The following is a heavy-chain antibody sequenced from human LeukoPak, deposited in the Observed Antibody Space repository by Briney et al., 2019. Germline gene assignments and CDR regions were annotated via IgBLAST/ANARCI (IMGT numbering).Heavy chain of an antibody. CDR3: AKGGGAQLDEFDY. D-gene: IGHD3/OR15-3a*01. Sequence: GGSLRLSCAASGFTFSSHAMSWVRQAPGKGLEWVSSISGSGGRAFFADSVKGRFTISRDNSKNTMYLQMNSLRAEDTAVYYCAKGGGAQLDEFDYWGQGILVTVSS. V-gene: IGHV3-23*01. CDR2: ISGSGGRA. J-gene: IGHJ4*02. CDR1: GFTFSSHA.